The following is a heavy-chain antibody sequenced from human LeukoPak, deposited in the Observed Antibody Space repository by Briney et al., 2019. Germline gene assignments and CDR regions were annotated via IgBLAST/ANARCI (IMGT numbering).Heavy chain of an antibody. CDR2: IWYDGSNK. V-gene: IGHV3-33*01. CDR1: GFTFSSYG. D-gene: IGHD3-22*01. CDR3: ARDRRDYYDSSGYYGDY. J-gene: IGHJ4*02. Sequence: GRSLRLSCAASGFTFSSYGMHCVRQAPGKGLEWVAVIWYDGSNKYYADSVKGRFTISRDNSKNTLYLQMNSLRAEDTAVYYCARDRRDYYDSSGYYGDYWGQGTLVTVSS.